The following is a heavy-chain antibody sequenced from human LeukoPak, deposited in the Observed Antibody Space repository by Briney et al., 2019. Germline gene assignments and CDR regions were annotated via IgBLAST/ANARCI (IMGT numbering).Heavy chain of an antibody. CDR1: GGSFSVYY. CDR2: INDSGRT. CDR3: ARGAFGSGWYLDY. J-gene: IGHJ4*02. V-gene: IGHV4-34*01. Sequence: PSETLSLTCAAYGGSFSVYYWSWIRQPPGKGLEWIGEINDSGRTNYNPSLKSRVTISVDTSKNQFSLKLSSVTAADTAVYYCARGAFGSGWYLDYWGQGTLVTVSS. D-gene: IGHD6-19*01.